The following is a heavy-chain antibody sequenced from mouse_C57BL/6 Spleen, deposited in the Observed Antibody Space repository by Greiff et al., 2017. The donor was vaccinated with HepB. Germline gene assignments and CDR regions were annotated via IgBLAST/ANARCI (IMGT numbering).Heavy chain of an antibody. J-gene: IGHJ4*01. CDR1: GYTFTSYW. CDR3: ARWDAMDY. Sequence: QVQLQQSGAELVMPGASVKLSCKASGYTFTSYWMHWVKQRPGQGLEWIGEIDPSDSYTNYNQKFKGKSTLTVDKSSSTAYMQLSSLTSEDSAVYYCARWDAMDYWGQGTSVTVSS. V-gene: IGHV1-69*01. CDR2: IDPSDSYT.